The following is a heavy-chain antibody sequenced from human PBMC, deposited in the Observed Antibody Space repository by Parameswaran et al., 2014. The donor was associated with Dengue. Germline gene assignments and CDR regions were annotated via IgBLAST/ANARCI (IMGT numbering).Heavy chain of an antibody. J-gene: IGHJ4*02. Sequence: VRQGSREGTGVDWIYLLQWNHQLQPSLESRVAVSVDTSKNQFSLKLSSVTSADTAVYYCARAGNSGSYLGFDYWGQGAWSPSPQ. CDR2: LLQWNH. V-gene: IGHV4-59*01. D-gene: IGHD1-26*01. CDR3: ARAGNSGSYLGFDY.